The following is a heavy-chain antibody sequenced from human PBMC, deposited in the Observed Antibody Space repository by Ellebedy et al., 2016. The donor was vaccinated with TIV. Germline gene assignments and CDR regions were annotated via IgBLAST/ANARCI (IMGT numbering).Heavy chain of an antibody. CDR1: GFTFSSYS. V-gene: IGHV3-48*01. J-gene: IGHJ6*02. D-gene: IGHD4-17*01. CDR2: ISSSSSTI. Sequence: GGSLRLXCAASGFTFSSYSMNWVRQAPGKGLEWVSYISSSSSTIYYADSVKGRFTISRDNAKNSLYLQMNSLKTEDTAVYYCTRGGTETTLYFNPMDVWGQGTTVTVSS. CDR3: TRGGTETTLYFNPMDV.